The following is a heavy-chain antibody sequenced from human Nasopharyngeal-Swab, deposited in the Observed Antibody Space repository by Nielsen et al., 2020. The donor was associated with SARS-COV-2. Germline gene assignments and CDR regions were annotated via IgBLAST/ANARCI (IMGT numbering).Heavy chain of an antibody. D-gene: IGHD1-1*01. Sequence: GESLKISCAASGFTFSSYAMHWVRQAPGKGLEWVAVISYDGSNKYYADSVKGRFTISRDNSKNTLYLQMNSLRAEDTAVYYCAGTFVEGQDYYYYGMDVWGQGTTVTVSS. CDR2: ISYDGSNK. J-gene: IGHJ6*02. V-gene: IGHV3-30*04. CDR1: GFTFSSYA. CDR3: AGTFVEGQDYYYYGMDV.